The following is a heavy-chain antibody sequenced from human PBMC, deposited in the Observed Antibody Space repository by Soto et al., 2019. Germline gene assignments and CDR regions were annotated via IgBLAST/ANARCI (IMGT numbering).Heavy chain of an antibody. CDR2: IWYDGSNK. V-gene: IGHV3-33*01. CDR1: GFTFSSYG. J-gene: IGHJ6*03. CDR3: ARVPYSYGVYYYMDV. Sequence: GGSLRLSCAASGFTFSSYGMHWVRQAPGKGLEWVAVIWYDGSNKYYADSVKGRFTISRDNSKNTLYLQMNSLRAEDTAVYYCARVPYSYGVYYYMDVWGKGTTVTVSS. D-gene: IGHD5-18*01.